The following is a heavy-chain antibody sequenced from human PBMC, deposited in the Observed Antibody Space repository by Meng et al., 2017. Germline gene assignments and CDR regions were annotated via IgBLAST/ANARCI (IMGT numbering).Heavy chain of an antibody. Sequence: SLKISCAASGFTFDDYAMHWVRQAPGKGLEWVSGISWNSGSIGYADSAKGRFTISRDNDKNSPYLQMNSLRAEDTALYYCAKDMAATTIYHFDYWGQGTLVTVSS. CDR3: AKDMAATTIYHFDY. CDR2: ISWNSGSI. D-gene: IGHD1-14*01. CDR1: GFTFDDYA. J-gene: IGHJ4*02. V-gene: IGHV3-9*01.